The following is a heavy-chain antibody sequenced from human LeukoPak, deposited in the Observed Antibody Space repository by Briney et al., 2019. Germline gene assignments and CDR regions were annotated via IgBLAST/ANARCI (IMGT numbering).Heavy chain of an antibody. J-gene: IGHJ3*02. CDR2: ISSSGSTI. CDR1: GFTFSSYE. D-gene: IGHD2-21*02. Sequence: ETGGSLRLSCAASGFTFSSYEMNWVRQAPGKGLEWVSYISSSGSTIYYADSVKGRFTISRDNAKNSLYLQMNSQRAEDTAVYYCARESVVTAIHDAFDIWGQGTMVTVSS. V-gene: IGHV3-48*03. CDR3: ARESVVTAIHDAFDI.